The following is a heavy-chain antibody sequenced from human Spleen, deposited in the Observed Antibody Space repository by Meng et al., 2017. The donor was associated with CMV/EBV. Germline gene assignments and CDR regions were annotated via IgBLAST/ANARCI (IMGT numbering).Heavy chain of an antibody. V-gene: IGHV1-2*02. D-gene: IGHD2-2*02. CDR1: GYTFTGYQ. CDR2: INPNRGVT. J-gene: IGHJ4*02. CDR3: ARESEYCTTTNCYKVFEY. Sequence: ASVKVSCKASGYTFTGYQIHWVRQAPGQGLEWMGLINPNRGVTSYVQKFQGRLTMTRDTSIGTAYMELSRLKSDDTAVYYCARESEYCTTTNCYKVFEYWGQGTLVTVSS.